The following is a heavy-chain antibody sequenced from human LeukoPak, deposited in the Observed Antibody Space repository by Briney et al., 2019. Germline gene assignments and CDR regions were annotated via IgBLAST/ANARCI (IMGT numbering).Heavy chain of an antibody. CDR2: ISYDGSNK. Sequence: GRSLRLSCAASGFTFSSYAMHWVRQAPGKGLEWVAVISYDGSNKYYADSVKGRFTISRDDSKNTLYLQMNSLRAEDTAAYYCAKGYYFDILSGYSSLDSWGQGTLVTVSS. D-gene: IGHD3-9*01. CDR1: GFTFSSYA. CDR3: AKGYYFDILSGYSSLDS. J-gene: IGHJ4*02. V-gene: IGHV3-30*04.